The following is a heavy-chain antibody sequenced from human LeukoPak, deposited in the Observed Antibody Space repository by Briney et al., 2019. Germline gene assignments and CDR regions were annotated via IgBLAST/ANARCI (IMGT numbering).Heavy chain of an antibody. CDR1: RGTFSSYA. D-gene: IGHD3-16*01. V-gene: IGHV1-69*01. CDR2: IIPIFGTA. CDR3: ARVPRGGDRFDP. Sequence: SVKVSCKTSRGTFSSYAISWVRQAPGQGLEWMGGIIPIFGTANYAQKFQGRVTITADEFTSTAYMELSSLTSEDTAVYYCARVPRGGDRFDPWGQGTLVTVSS. J-gene: IGHJ5*02.